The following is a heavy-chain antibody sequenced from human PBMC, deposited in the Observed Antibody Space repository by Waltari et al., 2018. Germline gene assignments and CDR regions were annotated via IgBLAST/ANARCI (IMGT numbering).Heavy chain of an antibody. Sequence: QVQLVESGGGVVQPGRSLRLSCAASGFTFSSYGMHWVRQAPGKGLEWVAVIWYDGSNKYYADSVKGRFTISRDNSKNTLYLQMNSLRAEDTAVYYCARGFRQLVRSIGPYYYGMDVWGQGTTVTVSS. CDR1: GFTFSSYG. J-gene: IGHJ6*02. CDR2: IWYDGSNK. CDR3: ARGFRQLVRSIGPYYYGMDV. V-gene: IGHV3-33*01. D-gene: IGHD6-6*01.